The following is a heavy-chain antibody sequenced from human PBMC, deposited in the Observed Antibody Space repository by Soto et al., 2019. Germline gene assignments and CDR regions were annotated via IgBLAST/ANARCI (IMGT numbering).Heavy chain of an antibody. D-gene: IGHD3-22*01. CDR1: GGTFSSYA. V-gene: IGHV1-69*13. CDR3: ARAGGKRWTIDSSGYYFPNCFDT. CDR2: IIPIFGTA. J-gene: IGHJ5*02. Sequence: ASVKVSCKASGGTFSSYAISWVRQAPGQGLEWMGGIIPIFGTANYAQKFQGRVTITADESTSTAYMELSSLRSEDTAVYYCARAGGKRWTIDSSGYYFPNCFDTWGQGTLVTVSS.